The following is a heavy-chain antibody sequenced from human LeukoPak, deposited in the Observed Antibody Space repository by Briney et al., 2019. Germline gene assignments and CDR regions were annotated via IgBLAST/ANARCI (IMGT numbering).Heavy chain of an antibody. Sequence: GGSLRLSCAASGFTFSGYWMHWVRQAPGKGLEWVSRINIDGATTNYADSVKGRFTISRDNAKNTLHLQMNSLRADDTAVYYCVRGAVGTGVWFNPWGQGTWSPSPQ. V-gene: IGHV3-74*01. CDR2: INIDGATT. CDR3: VRGAVGTGVWFNP. J-gene: IGHJ5*02. D-gene: IGHD1-26*01. CDR1: GFTFSGYW.